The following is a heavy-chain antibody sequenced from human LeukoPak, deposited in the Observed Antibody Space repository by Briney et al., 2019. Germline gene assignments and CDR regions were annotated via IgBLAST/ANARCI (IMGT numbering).Heavy chain of an antibody. Sequence: SETLSLTCAVYGGSLSGYYWSWIRQPPGKGLEWIGEINHSGSTNYNPSLKSRVTISVDTSKNQFSLKLSSVTAADTAVYYCARGRFRRDWFDPWGQGTLVTVSS. J-gene: IGHJ5*02. V-gene: IGHV4-34*01. CDR2: INHSGST. CDR1: GGSLSGYY. CDR3: ARGRFRRDWFDP. D-gene: IGHD3-10*01.